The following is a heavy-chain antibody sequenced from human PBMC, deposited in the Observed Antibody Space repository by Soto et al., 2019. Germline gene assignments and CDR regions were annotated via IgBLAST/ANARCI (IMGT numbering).Heavy chain of an antibody. CDR2: ISYDGSNK. Sequence: QVQLVESGGGVVQPGRSLRLSCAASGFTFSSYAMHWVRQAPGKGLEWVAVISYDGSNKYYADSVKGRFTISRDNSKNTLYRQMNSLRAEDTAVYYCARHAEQWLAKTGPYDAFDIWGQGTMVTVSS. D-gene: IGHD6-19*01. V-gene: IGHV3-30-3*01. J-gene: IGHJ3*02. CDR1: GFTFSSYA. CDR3: ARHAEQWLAKTGPYDAFDI.